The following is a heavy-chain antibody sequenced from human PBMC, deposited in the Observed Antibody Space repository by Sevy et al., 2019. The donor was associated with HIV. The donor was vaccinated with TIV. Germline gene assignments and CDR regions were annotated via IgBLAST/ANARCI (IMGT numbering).Heavy chain of an antibody. CDR2: ISGSGGST. Sequence: GGSLRLSCAASGFTFSSYAMSWVRQAPGKGLEWVSAISGSGGSTYYADSVKGRFTISRDNSKNTLYLQMNSLRAEDTAVYYCAKDMGGSYGINWFDPWGQGTLVTVSS. CDR1: GFTFSSYA. D-gene: IGHD1-26*01. J-gene: IGHJ5*02. V-gene: IGHV3-23*01. CDR3: AKDMGGSYGINWFDP.